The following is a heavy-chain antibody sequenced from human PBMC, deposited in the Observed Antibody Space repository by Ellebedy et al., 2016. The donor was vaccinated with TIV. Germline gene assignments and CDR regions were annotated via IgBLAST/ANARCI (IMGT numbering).Heavy chain of an antibody. CDR1: GYTFTSYA. V-gene: IGHV1-24*01. CDR2: FDPEDGET. D-gene: IGHD6-6*01. J-gene: IGHJ6*02. Sequence: AASVKVSCKASGYTFTSYAMHWVRQAPGQRLEWMGGFDPEDGETIYAQKFQGRVTMTEDTSTDTAYMELSSLRSEDTAVYYCATDRIAARGYYGMDVWGQGTTVTVSS. CDR3: ATDRIAARGYYGMDV.